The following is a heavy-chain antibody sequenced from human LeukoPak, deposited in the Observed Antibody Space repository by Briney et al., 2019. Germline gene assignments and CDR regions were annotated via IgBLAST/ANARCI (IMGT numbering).Heavy chain of an antibody. CDR2: IYYSGST. CDR1: GGSISSYY. CDR3: ARAAASAGTRMSP. D-gene: IGHD6-13*01. J-gene: IGHJ5*02. V-gene: IGHV4-59*12. Sequence: PSETLSLTCTVSGGSISSYYWSWIRQPPGKGLEWIGYIYYSGSTNYSPSLKSRVTMSVDTSKNQFSPKLSSVTPEDTAVYYCARAAASAGTRMSPWGPGTLVTVSS.